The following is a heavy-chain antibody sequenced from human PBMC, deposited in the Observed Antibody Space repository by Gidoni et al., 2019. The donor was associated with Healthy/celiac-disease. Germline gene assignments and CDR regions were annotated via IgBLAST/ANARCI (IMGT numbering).Heavy chain of an antibody. D-gene: IGHD3-3*01. CDR1: GYTFTSYG. CDR3: ARDYKYDFWSGYRGWFDP. J-gene: IGHJ5*02. Sequence: QVQLVQSGAEVKKPGASVKVSCKASGYTFTSYGISWVRQAPGQGLEWMGWISAYNGNTNYAQKLQGRVTMTTDTSTSTAYMELRSLRSDDTAVYYCARDYKYDFWSGYRGWFDPWGQGTLVTVSS. V-gene: IGHV1-18*01. CDR2: ISAYNGNT.